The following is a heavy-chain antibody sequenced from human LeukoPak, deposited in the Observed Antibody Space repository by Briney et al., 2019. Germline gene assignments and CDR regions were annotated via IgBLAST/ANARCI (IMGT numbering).Heavy chain of an antibody. J-gene: IGHJ4*02. D-gene: IGHD2-15*01. CDR2: ISYDGSNK. CDR3: AKKGYCSGGSCYYFDF. CDR1: GFTFSSYA. V-gene: IGHV3-30-3*01. Sequence: PGGSLRLSCAASGFTFSSYAMHWVRQAPGKGLEWVAVISYDGSNKYYADSVKGRFTISRDNSKNTLYLQMNSLRAEDTAVYYCAKKGYCSGGSCYYFDFWGQGTLVTVSS.